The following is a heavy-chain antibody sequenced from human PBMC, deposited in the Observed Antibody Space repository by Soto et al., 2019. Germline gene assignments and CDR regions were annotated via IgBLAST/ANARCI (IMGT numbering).Heavy chain of an antibody. CDR1: GFTFSDYY. J-gene: IGHJ4*02. CDR2: ISSSSSYT. D-gene: IGHD3-9*01. V-gene: IGHV3-11*05. Sequence: GGSLRLSCAASGFTFSDYYMSWIRQAPGKGLEWVSYISSSSSYTNYADSVKGRFTISRDNAKNSLYLQMNSLRAEDTAVYYCARGLHYDILTGYHPIDYWGQGTLVTVSS. CDR3: ARGLHYDILTGYHPIDY.